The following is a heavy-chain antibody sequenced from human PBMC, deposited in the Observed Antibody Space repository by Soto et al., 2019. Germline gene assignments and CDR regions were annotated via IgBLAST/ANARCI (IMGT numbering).Heavy chain of an antibody. V-gene: IGHV3-30*18. CDR2: ISYDGSNK. D-gene: IGHD3-3*01. Sequence: RLSWATSGFTCSNFGRHWVRQATGKGLEWVAVISYDGSNKYYADSVKGRFTISRDNSKKTLYLQMNSLRAEDTAVYEYPKVGLYDLSPPKGQHYLDSWLQRTMVPV. CDR3: PKVGLYDLSPPKGQHYLDS. CDR1: GFTCSNFG. J-gene: IGHJ4*02.